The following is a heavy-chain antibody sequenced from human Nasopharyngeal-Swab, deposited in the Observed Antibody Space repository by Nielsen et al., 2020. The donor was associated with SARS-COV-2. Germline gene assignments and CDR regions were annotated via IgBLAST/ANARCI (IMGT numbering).Heavy chain of an antibody. CDR3: TRDYKTYCGGDCYADY. J-gene: IGHJ4*02. CDR2: ISSSSSFI. D-gene: IGHD2-21*02. CDR1: GFTFSTYS. Sequence: GESLKIFCAASGFTFSTYSMNWVRQAPGKGLEWVSSISSSSSFIYYADSVKSRFTISRDNVKNSLYLQMNSLRAEDTAVYYCTRDYKTYCGGDCYADYWGRGTLVTVSS. V-gene: IGHV3-21*06.